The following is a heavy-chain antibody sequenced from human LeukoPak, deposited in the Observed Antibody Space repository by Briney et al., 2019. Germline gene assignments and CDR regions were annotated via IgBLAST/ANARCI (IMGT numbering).Heavy chain of an antibody. CDR3: VREGVDYPNDY. V-gene: IGHV3-21*01. Sequence: GGSLRLSCAASGFIFSRYSMNWVRQAPGKGLEWVSSITSTSDNIYYADSVKGRFTISRDDAENSLYLQMNSLRAEDTAVYYCVREGVDYPNDYWGQGALVTVSS. J-gene: IGHJ4*02. D-gene: IGHD5-12*01. CDR2: ITSTSDNI. CDR1: GFIFSRYS.